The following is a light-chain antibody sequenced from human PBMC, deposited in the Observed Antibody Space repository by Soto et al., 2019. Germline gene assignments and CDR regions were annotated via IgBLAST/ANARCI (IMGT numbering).Light chain of an antibody. V-gene: IGLV2-11*01. CDR2: DVT. Sequence: QSALTQRRSVSGSPGQSVTISCTGTRSDVGGYNYVSWYQQHPGKAPQLMIYDVTKRPSGVPDRFSGSKSSNTASLTISGLQAEDEADYYCCSYAGSYTLVFGGGTKLTVL. CDR1: RSDVGGYNY. CDR3: CSYAGSYTLV. J-gene: IGLJ3*02.